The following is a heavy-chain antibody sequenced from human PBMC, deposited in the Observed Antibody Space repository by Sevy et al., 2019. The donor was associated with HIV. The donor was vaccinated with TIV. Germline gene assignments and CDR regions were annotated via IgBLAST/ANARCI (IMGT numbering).Heavy chain of an antibody. CDR1: GYTLTELS. CDR2: FDPEDGET. D-gene: IGHD3-22*01. Sequence: ASVKVSCKVSGYTLTELSMHWVRQAPGKGLEWMGSFDPEDGETIYAQKFQGRVTMTEDTFKETAYMELSSLRSEDAAVYYCATKKDYYDSSGSPFDYWGQGTLVTVSS. V-gene: IGHV1-24*01. J-gene: IGHJ4*02. CDR3: ATKKDYYDSSGSPFDY.